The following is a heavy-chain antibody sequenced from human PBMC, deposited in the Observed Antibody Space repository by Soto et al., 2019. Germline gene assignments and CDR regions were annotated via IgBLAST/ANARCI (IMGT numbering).Heavy chain of an antibody. CDR1: GFTFSSYA. V-gene: IGHV3-23*01. Sequence: GGSLRLSCAASGFTFSSYAMSWVRQAPGKGLEWVSAISGSGGSTYYADSVKGRFTISRDNSKNTLNLQMNSLRAEATAVYYCTQLAGEPNWFDHWGQGTLVTVAS. CDR2: ISGSGGST. CDR3: TQLAGEPNWFDH. J-gene: IGHJ5*02.